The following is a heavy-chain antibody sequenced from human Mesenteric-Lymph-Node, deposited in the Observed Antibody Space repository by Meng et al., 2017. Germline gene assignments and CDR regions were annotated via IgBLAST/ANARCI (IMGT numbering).Heavy chain of an antibody. D-gene: IGHD2-15*01. CDR3: ARRGSRNGWSVDY. Sequence: VQMRQWGAGLLRPTQTLSLPCAVYGGSLSDYHWNWIRQPPGKGLEWIGQINPSRDTNYSPSLKSRVTISVDTSKNQFSLKLNSVTAADTAVYYCARRGSRNGWSVDYWGQGTLVTVSS. V-gene: IGHV4-34*01. CDR2: INPSRDT. J-gene: IGHJ4*02. CDR1: GGSLSDYH.